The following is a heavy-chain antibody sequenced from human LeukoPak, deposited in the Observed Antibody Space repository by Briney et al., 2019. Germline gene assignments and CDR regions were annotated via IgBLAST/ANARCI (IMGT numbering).Heavy chain of an antibody. V-gene: IGHV3-30*02. J-gene: IGHJ3*02. D-gene: IGHD3-10*01. CDR3: AKDCGGLVLGFGESQAGGAFDI. CDR2: IRYDGGNK. Sequence: QPGGSLRFSCAASGFTFSSYGMHWVRQAPGKGLEWVAFIRYDGGNKYYADSVRGRFTISRDNSKNTLYLQINSLRAEDTAVYYCAKDCGGLVLGFGESQAGGAFDIWGQGTMVTVSS. CDR1: GFTFSSYG.